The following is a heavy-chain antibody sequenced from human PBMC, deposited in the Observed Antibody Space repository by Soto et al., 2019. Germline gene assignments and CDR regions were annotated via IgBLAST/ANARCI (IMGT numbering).Heavy chain of an antibody. J-gene: IGHJ6*02. CDR2: INPNSGET. CDR3: AKDKGGVWSVPTGGYYPYYGMDV. Sequence: ASVKVSCKASGYTFTDYFIHWLRQDPGQGLEWTGWINPNSGETEFAQTFQGRVTPTRDTSTSTTYLEMNRLRPDDTGFYYCAKDKGGVWSVPTGGYYPYYGMDVWGQGTTVTVSS. V-gene: IGHV1-2*02. CDR1: GYTFTDYF. D-gene: IGHD3-22*01.